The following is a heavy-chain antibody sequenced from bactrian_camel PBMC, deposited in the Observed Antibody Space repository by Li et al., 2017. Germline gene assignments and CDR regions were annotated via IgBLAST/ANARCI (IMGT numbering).Heavy chain of an antibody. J-gene: IGHJ4*01. D-gene: IGHD1*01. Sequence: HVQLVESGGGSVQAGGSLRLSCVGSGFTFSSSWMYWVRQAPGKGLEWVSTINNSGGTTYSADSVKGRFTISRDNAKNTLYLQMNSLKPEDTAVYYCTRSYFGASHNTFAFWGQGTQVTVS. V-gene: IGHV3S1*01. CDR1: GFTFSSSW. CDR2: INNSGGTT. CDR3: TRSYFGASHNTFAF.